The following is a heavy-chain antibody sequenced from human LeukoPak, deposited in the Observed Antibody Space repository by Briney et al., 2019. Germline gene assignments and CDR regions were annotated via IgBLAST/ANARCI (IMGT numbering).Heavy chain of an antibody. V-gene: IGHV4-39*07. CDR2: IYYSGST. D-gene: IGHD4-17*01. CDR3: ARHGDNLFDY. Sequence: SETLSLTCTVSGGSISSSSYYWGWIRQPPGKGLEWIGSIYYSGSTYYNPSLKSRVTISVDTSKNQFSLKLSSVTAADTAVYYCARHGDNLFDYWGQGTLVTVSS. J-gene: IGHJ4*02. CDR1: GGSISSSSYY.